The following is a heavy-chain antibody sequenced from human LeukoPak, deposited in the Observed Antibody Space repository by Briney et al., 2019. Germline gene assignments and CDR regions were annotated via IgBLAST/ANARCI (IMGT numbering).Heavy chain of an antibody. CDR3: ARDNMGFDY. CDR2: ISYDGSNK. D-gene: IGHD2/OR15-2a*01. Sequence: PGRSLRLSCAASGFTFRSYGMHWVRQAPGKGLEWVAVISYDGSNKYYADSVKGRFTISRDNAKNSLYLQMNSLRAEDTAVYYCARDNMGFDYWGQGTLVTVYS. CDR1: GFTFRSYG. V-gene: IGHV3-30*03. J-gene: IGHJ4*02.